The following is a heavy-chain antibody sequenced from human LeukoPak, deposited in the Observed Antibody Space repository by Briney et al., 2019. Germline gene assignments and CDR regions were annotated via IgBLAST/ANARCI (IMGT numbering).Heavy chain of an antibody. CDR3: ARGPARDYFDY. CDR1: GYTFTGYF. D-gene: IGHD5-24*01. CDR2: INPNSGGT. V-gene: IGHV1-2*04. Sequence: ASVKVSCKASGYTFTGYFMHWVGQAPGQGLEWMGWINPNSGGTNYAQKFQGWVTMTRDTSISTAYMELSRLRSDDTAVYYCARGPARDYFDYWGQGTLVTVSS. J-gene: IGHJ4*02.